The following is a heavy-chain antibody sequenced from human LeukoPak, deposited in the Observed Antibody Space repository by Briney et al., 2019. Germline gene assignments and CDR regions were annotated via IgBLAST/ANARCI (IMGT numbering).Heavy chain of an antibody. D-gene: IGHD3-16*02. CDR3: ARGRYYDYVWGSYRYNWFDP. V-gene: IGHV4-34*01. Sequence: SETLSLTCAVYGGSFSGYYWSWIRQPPGKELEWIGEINHSGSTNYNPSLKSRVTISVDTSKNQFSLKLSSVTAADTAVYYCARGRYYDYVWGSYRYNWFDPWGQGTLVTVSS. CDR1: GGSFSGYY. J-gene: IGHJ5*02. CDR2: INHSGST.